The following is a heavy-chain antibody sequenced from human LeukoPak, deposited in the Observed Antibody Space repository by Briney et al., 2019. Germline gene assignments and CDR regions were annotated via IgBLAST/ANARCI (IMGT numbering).Heavy chain of an antibody. CDR1: GFTVSSNY. CDR3: ARDAPDYGFDY. D-gene: IGHD4-17*01. V-gene: IGHV3-66*01. Sequence: GGSLRLSCAASGFTVSSNYMSWVRQAPGKGLEWVSVIYSGGSTYYADSVKGRFTISRDNSKNTLYLQMNSLRAEDTAVYYCARDAPDYGFDYWVQVTLVTVSS. CDR2: IYSGGST. J-gene: IGHJ4*02.